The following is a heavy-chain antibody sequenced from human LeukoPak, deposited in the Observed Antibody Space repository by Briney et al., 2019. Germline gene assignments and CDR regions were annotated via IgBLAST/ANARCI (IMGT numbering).Heavy chain of an antibody. CDR1: GFTFXSYW. J-gene: IGHJ5*02. CDR3: ARDLEEDCSSTSCYVNWFDP. Sequence: GSLRLSXAASGFTFXSYWMSWVRQAPGKGREGVANIKQDGSEKYYVDSVKGRFTISRDNAKNSLYLQMNTLRAEDTAVYYCARDLEEDCSSTSCYVNWFDPWGQGTLVTVSS. CDR2: IKQDGSEK. D-gene: IGHD2-2*01. V-gene: IGHV3-7*01.